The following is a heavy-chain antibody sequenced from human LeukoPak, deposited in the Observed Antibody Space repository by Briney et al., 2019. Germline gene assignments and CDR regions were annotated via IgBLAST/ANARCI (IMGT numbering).Heavy chain of an antibody. CDR1: GGSFRGYY. Sequence: SETLSLTCAVHGGSFRGYYWSWIRQPPGTGLKWIGASNHSGSPNYNPSIKSRVTISVDTSKNQFSLKLSSVTAADTAVFFRAKAGIRDDSSGYSSRFDYWGQGTLVTVSS. D-gene: IGHD3-22*01. J-gene: IGHJ4*02. CDR2: SNHSGSP. CDR3: AKAGIRDDSSGYSSRFDY. V-gene: IGHV4-34*01.